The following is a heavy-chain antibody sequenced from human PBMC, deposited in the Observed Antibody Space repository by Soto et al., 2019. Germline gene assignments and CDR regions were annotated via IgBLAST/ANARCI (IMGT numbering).Heavy chain of an antibody. J-gene: IGHJ4*02. CDR1: GGSIKTTGYN. Sequence: QVKMQESGPGLVKPSETLSLTCTVSGGSIKTTGYNWNWIRQRPGKGLEWIGNIYHRGTTYYHPSLKSRVSLSVDTSNNQFSLRLTSVTAADTAVYFCARHVESTAATDSWGQGILVTVSA. CDR2: IYHRGTT. D-gene: IGHD4-17*01. CDR3: ARHVESTAATDS. V-gene: IGHV4-31*03.